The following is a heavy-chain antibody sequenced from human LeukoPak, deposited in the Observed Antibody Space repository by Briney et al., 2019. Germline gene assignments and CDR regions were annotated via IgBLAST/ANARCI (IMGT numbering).Heavy chain of an antibody. CDR1: GGSISGSSYY. CDR2: IYYSGST. J-gene: IGHJ5*02. Sequence: KTSETLSLTCTVSGGSISGSSYYWGWIRQPPGKGLEWIGGIYYSGSTYYNPSLKSRVTISVDTSKNQFSLKLSSVTAADTAVYYCARRGIAVAASRFDPWGQGTLVTVSS. V-gene: IGHV4-39*01. D-gene: IGHD6-19*01. CDR3: ARRGIAVAASRFDP.